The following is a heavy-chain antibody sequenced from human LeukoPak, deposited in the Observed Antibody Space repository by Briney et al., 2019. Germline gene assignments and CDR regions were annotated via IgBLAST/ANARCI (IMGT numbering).Heavy chain of an antibody. Sequence: PSETLSLTCTVSGDSISSSSFYWGWIRQSPGKGLEWIGSMYESGSTNYNPSLKSRVTISVDTSKNQFSLKLSSVTAADTAVYYCARLGKITMVRGVIPYYYYYYMDVWGKGTTVTISS. CDR1: GDSISSSSFY. D-gene: IGHD3-10*01. CDR3: ARLGKITMVRGVIPYYYYYYMDV. V-gene: IGHV4-39*07. J-gene: IGHJ6*03. CDR2: MYESGST.